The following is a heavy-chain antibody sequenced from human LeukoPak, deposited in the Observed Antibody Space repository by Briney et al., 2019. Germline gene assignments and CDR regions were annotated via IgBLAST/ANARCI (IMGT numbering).Heavy chain of an antibody. CDR1: GFTLSHYG. CDR3: ATKTGHCSGGSCYDY. CDR2: IWHDGSDK. Sequence: GTSLRLSCVVSGFTLSHYGMHWVRQAPGKGLEWVAVIWHDGSDKYYADSVKGRFTISRDNSKNTLFLEMNSLRAEDTAVYYCATKTGHCSGGSCYDYWGQGTLVTVSS. D-gene: IGHD2-15*01. V-gene: IGHV3-33*03. J-gene: IGHJ4*02.